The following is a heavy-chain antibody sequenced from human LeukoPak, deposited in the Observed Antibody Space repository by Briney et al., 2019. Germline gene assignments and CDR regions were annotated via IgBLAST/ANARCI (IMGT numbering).Heavy chain of an antibody. D-gene: IGHD3-22*01. CDR1: GGSISSSSYY. V-gene: IGHV4-39*07. CDR2: IYYSGST. Sequence: SETLSLTCTVSGGSISSSSYYWGWIRQPPGKGLEWIGSIYYSGSTYYNPSLKSRVTISVDTSKNQFSLKLSSVTAADTAGYYCTRDGPRSSGYPDTWGQGTRVTVSS. CDR3: TRDGPRSSGYPDT. J-gene: IGHJ5*02.